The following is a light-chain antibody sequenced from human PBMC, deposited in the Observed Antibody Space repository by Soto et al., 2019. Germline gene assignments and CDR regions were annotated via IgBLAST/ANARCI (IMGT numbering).Light chain of an antibody. V-gene: IGKV3-15*01. J-gene: IGKJ4*01. CDR2: GAS. CDR3: QQYDKFPLT. CDR1: PSVGIN. Sequence: EIVMPQSPATLSVSPGERATLSCRASPSVGINLAWFQHKPGQAPRLLIYGASTRATGIPARFSGSGSGTEFTLTIRSLQSEDFAVYDCQQYDKFPLTFGGGTTVDIK.